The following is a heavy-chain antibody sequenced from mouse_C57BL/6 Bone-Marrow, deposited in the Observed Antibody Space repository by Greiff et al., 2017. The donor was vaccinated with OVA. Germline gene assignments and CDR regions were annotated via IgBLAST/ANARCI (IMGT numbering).Heavy chain of an antibody. V-gene: IGHV14-3*01. CDR1: GFNIKNTY. D-gene: IGHD2-4*01. CDR2: IDPANGNT. CDR3: ARSGTMSKDWFAY. J-gene: IGHJ3*01. Sequence: VQLQQSVAELVRPGASVKLSCTASGFNIKNTYMHWVKQRPEQGLEWIGRIDPANGNTTYAPKFQGKATITADTTSNTAYLQLSSLTSEDTAIYYCARSGTMSKDWFAYWGQGTLVTVSA.